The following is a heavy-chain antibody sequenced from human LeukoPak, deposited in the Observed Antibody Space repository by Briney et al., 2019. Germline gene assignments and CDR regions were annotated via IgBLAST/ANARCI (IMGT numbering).Heavy chain of an antibody. J-gene: IGHJ6*02. CDR1: GFTFSDYY. V-gene: IGHV3-11*01. CDR3: ARDGGYDFWSGYSLYYYGMDV. CDR2: ISSSGSTI. Sequence: PGGSLRLSCAASGFTFSDYYMSWIRQAPGKGLEWVSYISSSGSTIYYADSVKGRFTISRDNAKNSLYLQMNSLRAEDTAVYYCARDGGYDFWSGYSLYYYGMDVWGQGTTVTVSS. D-gene: IGHD3-3*01.